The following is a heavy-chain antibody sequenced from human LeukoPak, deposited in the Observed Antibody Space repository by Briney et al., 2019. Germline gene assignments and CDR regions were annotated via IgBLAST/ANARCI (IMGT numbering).Heavy chain of an antibody. CDR2: IISSSSYI. V-gene: IGHV3-21*01. Sequence: GESLKISCAASGFTFSSYGMHWVRQAPGKGLEWVSSIISSSSYIYYADSVKGRFTISRDNAKNSLYLQMNSLRAEDTAVYYCARDEIPYYDILTGYSRDTNFDYWGQGTLVTVSS. CDR1: GFTFSSYG. J-gene: IGHJ4*02. CDR3: ARDEIPYYDILTGYSRDTNFDY. D-gene: IGHD3-9*01.